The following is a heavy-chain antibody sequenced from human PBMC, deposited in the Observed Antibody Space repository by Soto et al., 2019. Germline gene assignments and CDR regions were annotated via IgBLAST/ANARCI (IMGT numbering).Heavy chain of an antibody. J-gene: IGHJ6*02. V-gene: IGHV4-59*08. CDR3: ASQGFGVLQGLVDV. CDR2: IYYSGST. Sequence: PSETLSLTCTVSGGSISSYYWSWIRQPPGKGLEWIGYIYYSGSTNYNPSLKSRVTISVDTSKNQFSLKLSSVTAADTAVYQCASQGFGVLQGLVDVCGQGSTVTVSS. CDR1: GGSISSYY. D-gene: IGHD3-10*01.